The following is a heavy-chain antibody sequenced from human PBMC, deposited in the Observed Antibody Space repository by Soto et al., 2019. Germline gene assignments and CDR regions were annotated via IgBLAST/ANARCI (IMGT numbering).Heavy chain of an antibody. CDR2: IYYSGST. Sequence: SETLSLPCTVSGGSISGSSYYRGWIRQTPGKGLEWIGSIYYSGSTYYNPSLKSRVTISVDTSKNQFSLKLSSVTAADTAVYYCARHGCSSTSCYDYYYYYMDVWGKGTTVTVSS. D-gene: IGHD2-2*01. J-gene: IGHJ6*03. V-gene: IGHV4-39*01. CDR3: ARHGCSSTSCYDYYYYYMDV. CDR1: GGSISGSSYY.